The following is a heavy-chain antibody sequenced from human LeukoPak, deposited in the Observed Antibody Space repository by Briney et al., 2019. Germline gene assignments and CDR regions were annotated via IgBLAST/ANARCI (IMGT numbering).Heavy chain of an antibody. J-gene: IGHJ4*02. Sequence: SETLCLTCTVSGGSISSYYWSWIRQPPGKGLEWIGYIYYSGSTTYNPSLKSRVTISVETSKNHFSHQLRSVTAADTAVYYCARAPTTLFYYWGQGTLVTVSS. V-gene: IGHV4-59*01. CDR1: GGSISSYY. CDR3: ARAPTTLFYY. CDR2: IYYSGST. D-gene: IGHD5-12*01.